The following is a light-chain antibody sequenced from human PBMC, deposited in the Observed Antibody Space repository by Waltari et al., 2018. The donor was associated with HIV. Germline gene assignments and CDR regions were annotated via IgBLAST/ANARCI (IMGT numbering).Light chain of an antibody. CDR2: GNS. J-gene: IGLJ3*02. V-gene: IGLV1-40*01. CDR1: SPTTGAAYA. Sequence: QSVLTPPPSVSGAPGQRVTLSSTGSSPTTGAAYAVHWYQQLPGTAPKLLIYGNSNRPSGVPDRFSGSKSGTSASLAITGLQAEDEADYYCQSYDSSLRRVFGGGTKLTVL. CDR3: QSYDSSLRRV.